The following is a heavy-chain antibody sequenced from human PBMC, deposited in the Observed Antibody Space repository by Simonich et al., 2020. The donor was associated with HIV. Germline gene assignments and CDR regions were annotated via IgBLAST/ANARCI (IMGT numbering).Heavy chain of an antibody. CDR1: GYTFTSYY. D-gene: IGHD1-20*01. CDR3: ASQEYYNWNDPYFDY. CDR2: INPSGGST. J-gene: IGHJ4*02. V-gene: IGHV1-46*01. Sequence: QVQLVQSGAEVKKPGASVKVSCKASGYTFTSYYMHWGRQAPGQGLEWVGRINPSGGSTNYAQKFQDRVTMTRDTSTSTVYMQLSSLRSEDTAVYYCASQEYYNWNDPYFDYWGQGTLVTVSS.